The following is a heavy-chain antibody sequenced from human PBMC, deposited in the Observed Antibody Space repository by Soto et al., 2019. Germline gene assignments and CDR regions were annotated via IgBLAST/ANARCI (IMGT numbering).Heavy chain of an antibody. CDR2: IYYSGST. CDR3: AKLEATRTTWFAGPYNWFAP. V-gene: IGHV4-59*12. Sequence: PSETLSLTCSVSGGSISSYYWSWIRQPPGKGLEWIGYIYYSGSTNYNPSLKSRVTISADKSTNTAYLEWSSLKSSDTAMYYCAKLEATRTTWFAGPYNWFAPWGGGTLVTVSS. CDR1: GGSISSYY. J-gene: IGHJ5*02. D-gene: IGHD3-10*01.